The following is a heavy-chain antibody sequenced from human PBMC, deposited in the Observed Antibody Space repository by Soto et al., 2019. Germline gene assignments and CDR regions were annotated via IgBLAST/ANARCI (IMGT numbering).Heavy chain of an antibody. CDR3: AKLDCSGGSCSKFGFYYGRDV. Sequence: PGGSLRLSCAASGFTVSSNYMSWVRQAPGKGLEWVAVISYDGSNKYYADSVKGRFTISRDNSKNTLYLQMNSLRAEDTAVYYSAKLDCSGGSCSKFGFYYGRDVWGQGTTVTVSS. V-gene: IGHV3-30*18. J-gene: IGHJ6*02. D-gene: IGHD2-15*01. CDR2: ISYDGSNK. CDR1: GFTVSSNY.